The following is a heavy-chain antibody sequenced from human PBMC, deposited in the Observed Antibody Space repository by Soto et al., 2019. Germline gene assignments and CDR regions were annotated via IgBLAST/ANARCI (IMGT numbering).Heavy chain of an antibody. CDR2: ISGSGDST. J-gene: IGHJ1*01. CDR1: GLTFTTYA. Sequence: GGSLRLSCAASGLTFTTYAMSWVRRAPGKGLEWVSGISGSGDSTYYADSVKGRFTISRDNSKNTLYLQMSSLRAEDTAVYYCAKSPSASYDEYFQHWGQGTLVTVSS. V-gene: IGHV3-23*01. CDR3: AKSPSASYDEYFQH. D-gene: IGHD3-3*01.